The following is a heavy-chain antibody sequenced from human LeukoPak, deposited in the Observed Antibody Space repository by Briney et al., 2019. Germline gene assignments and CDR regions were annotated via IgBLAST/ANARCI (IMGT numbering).Heavy chain of an antibody. D-gene: IGHD6-19*01. Sequence: ASVKVSCKASGYTFTGHFMHWVRQAPGQGLEWMGWIDPKSGGTNYAQKFQGRVTMTRDTSISTGYMELSRLTSDDTAVYYCARWRGYSSGWSGPFDDWGQGTLVTVSS. CDR1: GYTFTGHF. CDR2: IDPKSGGT. CDR3: ARWRGYSSGWSGPFDD. V-gene: IGHV1-2*02. J-gene: IGHJ4*02.